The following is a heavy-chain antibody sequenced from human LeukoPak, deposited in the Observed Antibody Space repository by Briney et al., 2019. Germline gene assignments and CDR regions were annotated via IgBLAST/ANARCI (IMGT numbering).Heavy chain of an antibody. Sequence: PGGSLRLSCAASGFTFDDYAMHWVRQASGKGLEWVSLISGDGGSTYYADSVKGRFTISRDNSKNSLYLQMNSLRTEDTALYYCAKDRLGPLFWSGYYTTWGQGTLVTVSS. CDR1: GFTFDDYA. CDR3: AKDRLGPLFWSGYYTT. J-gene: IGHJ5*02. D-gene: IGHD3-3*01. CDR2: ISGDGGST. V-gene: IGHV3-43*02.